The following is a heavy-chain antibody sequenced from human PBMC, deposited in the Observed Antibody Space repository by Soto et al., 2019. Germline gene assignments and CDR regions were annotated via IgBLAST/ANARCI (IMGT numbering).Heavy chain of an antibody. D-gene: IGHD3-22*01. Sequence: ASVKVSCKTSGYSFTGYSVHWVRQAPGHGPEWMGWINPKSGGTKYAQKFQGRVTMTRDTSISTVFMELSRVTSDDTAVYYCARQGPYDSSGYYGFDYWGQGTLVTVSS. CDR2: INPKSGGT. CDR3: ARQGPYDSSGYYGFDY. CDR1: GYSFTGYS. V-gene: IGHV1-2*02. J-gene: IGHJ4*02.